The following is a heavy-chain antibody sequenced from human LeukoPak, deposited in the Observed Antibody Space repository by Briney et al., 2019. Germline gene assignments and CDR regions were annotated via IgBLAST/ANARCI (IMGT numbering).Heavy chain of an antibody. CDR2: INNDGSST. J-gene: IGHJ3*02. Sequence: GGSLRLSCAASGFTFSRYWMHWVRQAPGKGLVWVSRINNDGSSTSYADSVKGRCTISRGNAKNTLYLQMNSLRAEDTAVYYCARGALGSLSAFDIWGQGTMVTVSS. V-gene: IGHV3-74*01. CDR1: GFTFSRYW. CDR3: ARGALGSLSAFDI. D-gene: IGHD3-10*01.